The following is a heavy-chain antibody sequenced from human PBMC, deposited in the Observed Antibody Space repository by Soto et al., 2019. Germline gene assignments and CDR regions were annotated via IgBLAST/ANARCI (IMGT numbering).Heavy chain of an antibody. CDR2: ISESGDNT. J-gene: IGHJ5*02. V-gene: IGHV3-23*01. D-gene: IGHD5-18*01. Sequence: EVQLLESGGGLVQPGGSLRLSCAASGFTFSSSAMSWVRQAPGKGPEWVSAISESGDNTFSADSVKGRFTISRDNTKNTLYLQMNSLRAEDTALYFCAKCGYKYGLDPWGQGTLVTVSS. CDR1: GFTFSSSA. CDR3: AKCGYKYGLDP.